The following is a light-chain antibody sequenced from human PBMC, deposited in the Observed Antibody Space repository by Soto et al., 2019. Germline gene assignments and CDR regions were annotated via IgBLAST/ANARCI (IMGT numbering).Light chain of an antibody. J-gene: IGLJ1*01. V-gene: IGLV2-14*01. CDR1: SSDVGGSKF. CDR2: AVS. Sequence: QSALTQPASVSGSPGQSITISCSGTSSDVGGSKFVSWYQQHPGKAPKLMIYAVSNRPSGVSSRFSGSKSGNSASLTISGLQAEDETDYYCCSLTTSNTYVFGTGTKVTVL. CDR3: CSLTTSNTYV.